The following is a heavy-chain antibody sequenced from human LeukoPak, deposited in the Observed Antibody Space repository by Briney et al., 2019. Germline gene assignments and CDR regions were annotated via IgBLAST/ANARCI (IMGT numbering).Heavy chain of an antibody. CDR1: GGSISSGDYY. CDR3: ARDSGSHGAGLDY. CDR2: IYYSGST. V-gene: IGHV4-30-4*08. Sequence: KTSQTLSLTCTVSGGSISSGDYYWSWIRQPPGKGLEWIGYIYYSGSTYYNPSLKSRVTISVDTSKNQFSLKLSSVIAADTAVYYCARDSGSHGAGLDYWGQGTLVTVSS. D-gene: IGHD1-26*01. J-gene: IGHJ4*02.